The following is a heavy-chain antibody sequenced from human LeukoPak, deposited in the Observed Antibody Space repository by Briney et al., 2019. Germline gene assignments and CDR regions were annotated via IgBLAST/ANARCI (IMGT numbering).Heavy chain of an antibody. CDR2: IKEDGSEK. Sequence: QPGGSLRLSCAASGFTFSTYWMTWVRQAPGKGLEWVANIKEDGSEKNYVDSEKGRFTISRDNARNSLYLQLNSLRPEDTAVYYCARDRITEIGDQGTLVTVSS. J-gene: IGHJ4*02. CDR1: GFTFSTYW. CDR3: ARDRITEI. V-gene: IGHV3-7*01.